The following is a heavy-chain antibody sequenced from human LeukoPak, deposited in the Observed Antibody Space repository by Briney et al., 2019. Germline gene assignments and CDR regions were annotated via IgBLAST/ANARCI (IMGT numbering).Heavy chain of an antibody. CDR2: IYVTGT. Sequence: SETLSLTCTVSGGSIGTYYWSWVRQSPGTGLEWIGYIYVTGTRYNPYLQSRVTISVDRSRNQFFLKMTSVTATDTAVYYCARHIGGGIEDMDVWGRGTKVTVSS. V-gene: IGHV4-59*08. CDR3: ARHIGGGIEDMDV. CDR1: GGSIGTYY. J-gene: IGHJ6*03. D-gene: IGHD3-16*02.